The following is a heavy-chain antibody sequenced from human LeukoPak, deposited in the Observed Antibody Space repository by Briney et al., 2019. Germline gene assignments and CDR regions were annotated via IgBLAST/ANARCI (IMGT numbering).Heavy chain of an antibody. V-gene: IGHV3-7*01. CDR2: IKQDGTEK. CDR3: ARAIDYGYPGGY. CDR1: EFTFGSFW. D-gene: IGHD4-17*01. J-gene: IGHJ4*02. Sequence: GGSLRLSCVVSEFTFGSFWMSWVRQAPGKGLEWVVNIKQDGTEKYYVDSVKGRFTVSRDNAKNSLYLQMNSLRAEDTAVYYCARAIDYGYPGGYWGQGTLVTVSS.